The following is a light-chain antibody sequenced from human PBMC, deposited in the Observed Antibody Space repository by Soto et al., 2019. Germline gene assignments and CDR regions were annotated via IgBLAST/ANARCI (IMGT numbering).Light chain of an antibody. Sequence: QSALTQPASVSGSPGQSITISCTGTSSDVGSYNLVSWYQQHSGNAPKLMIYEGSKRPSGVSNRFFGSKSGNTASLTISGLQAEDEADYYCCSFARGSTLVFGGGTKVTVL. CDR3: CSFARGSTLV. J-gene: IGLJ3*02. CDR1: SSDVGSYNL. CDR2: EGS. V-gene: IGLV2-23*01.